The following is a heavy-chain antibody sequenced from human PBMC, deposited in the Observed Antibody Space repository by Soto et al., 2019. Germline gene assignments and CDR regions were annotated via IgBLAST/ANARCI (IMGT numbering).Heavy chain of an antibody. J-gene: IGHJ4*02. CDR3: AGDPDYYGSGSYLIFDY. CDR1: GYTFTSYG. Sequence: ASVKVSCKSSGYTFTSYGISCVRQAPGQGLEWMGWISAYNGNTNYAQKLQGRVTMTTDTSTSTAYMELRSLRSDDTAVYYCAGDPDYYGSGSYLIFDYWGQGTLVTVSS. D-gene: IGHD3-10*01. V-gene: IGHV1-18*01. CDR2: ISAYNGNT.